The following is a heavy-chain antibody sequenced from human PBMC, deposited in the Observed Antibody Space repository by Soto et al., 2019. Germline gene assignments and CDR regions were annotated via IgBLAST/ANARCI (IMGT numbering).Heavy chain of an antibody. D-gene: IGHD1-1*01. J-gene: IGHJ6*02. CDR2: IYGSDDE. Sequence: SGPTLVNPTQTLTLTCTFSGFSLTTGGVGVGWIRQPPGKALEWLAPIYGSDDERYSPSLKSRLTITKDTSKNQVVLTVTNMDSVDAATYYCAHINIHDNSVPRYYYYAMDVWGQGTAVTVSS. CDR1: GFSLTTGGVG. CDR3: AHINIHDNSVPRYYYYAMDV. V-gene: IGHV2-5*01.